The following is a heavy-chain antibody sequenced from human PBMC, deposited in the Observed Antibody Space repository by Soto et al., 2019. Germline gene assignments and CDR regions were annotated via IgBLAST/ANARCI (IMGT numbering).Heavy chain of an antibody. Sequence: GGSLRLSCAASGFTFSNYAMTWVRQAPGEGLQWVSTITDTGGDAKYADSVRGRFVISRDNSKKTLYLQMTSLTAEDSAMYYCARGSTDSYPGSRIFDFWGRGTLVTVSS. J-gene: IGHJ4*02. CDR1: GFTFSNYA. V-gene: IGHV3-23*01. CDR2: ITDTGGDA. CDR3: ARGSTDSYPGSRIFDF. D-gene: IGHD3-10*01.